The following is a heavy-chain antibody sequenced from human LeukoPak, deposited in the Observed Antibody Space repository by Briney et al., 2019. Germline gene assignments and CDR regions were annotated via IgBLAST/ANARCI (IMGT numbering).Heavy chain of an antibody. Sequence: QSGGSLRLSCAASEFTVSSNHMTWVRQAPGKGLEWVSIIYSGGSTFYADSVKGRFTISRDNSKNTLYLQMNSLRAEDTAVYYCAKGSRSSGHYSDYWGQGTLVTVSS. CDR2: IYSGGST. J-gene: IGHJ4*02. CDR1: EFTVSSNH. V-gene: IGHV3-66*01. D-gene: IGHD3-22*01. CDR3: AKGSRSSGHYSDY.